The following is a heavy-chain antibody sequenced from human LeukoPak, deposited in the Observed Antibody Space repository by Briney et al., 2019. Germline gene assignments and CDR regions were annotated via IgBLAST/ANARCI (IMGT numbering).Heavy chain of an antibody. V-gene: IGHV3-23*01. CDR3: AKDRYDSSGYYSDFDAFDI. D-gene: IGHD3-22*01. J-gene: IGHJ3*02. CDR2: ISGSGGSA. Sequence: PARSLRPSCAASGFTFSSYAMSWVRQAPGKGLEWVSTISGSGGSAYYTDSVKSRFIISRDNCKTTLYLQMNSLRAEDTAEYYCAKDRYDSSGYYSDFDAFDIWGQGTMVTVSS. CDR1: GFTFSSYA.